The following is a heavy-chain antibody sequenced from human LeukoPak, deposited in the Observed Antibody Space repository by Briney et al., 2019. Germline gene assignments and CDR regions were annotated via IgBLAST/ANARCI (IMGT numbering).Heavy chain of an antibody. J-gene: IGHJ3*02. D-gene: IGHD3-22*01. Sequence: ASVKVSCKASGYTFTGYYMHWVRQAPGQGLEWMGRINSNSGGTNYAQKFQGRVTMTRDTSISTAYMELSRLRSDDTAVYYCASPTYYYDSSGPHGAFDIWGQGTMVTVSS. V-gene: IGHV1-2*06. CDR2: INSNSGGT. CDR1: GYTFTGYY. CDR3: ASPTYYYDSSGPHGAFDI.